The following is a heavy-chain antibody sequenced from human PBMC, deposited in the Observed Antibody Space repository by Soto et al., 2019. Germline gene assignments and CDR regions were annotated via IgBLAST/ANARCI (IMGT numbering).Heavy chain of an antibody. CDR3: APVGIGTTTVDY. CDR1: GGSISSSTYY. J-gene: IGHJ4*02. V-gene: IGHV4-39*02. D-gene: IGHD5-12*01. Sequence: QLQLRESGPGLVQPSETLSLTCLVSGGSISSSTYYWGWIRQPPGKGLEWIGSIYYSGAPYYNPSLRSRITISMDRSKNHFSLKLTSVTAADTAIYYCAPVGIGTTTVDYWGQGTLVTVSS. CDR2: IYYSGAP.